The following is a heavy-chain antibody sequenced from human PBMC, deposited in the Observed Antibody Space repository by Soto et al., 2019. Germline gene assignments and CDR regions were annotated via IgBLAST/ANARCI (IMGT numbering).Heavy chain of an antibody. J-gene: IGHJ6*02. D-gene: IGHD2-2*01. CDR1: GFTFSSYA. Sequence: HPGGSLRLSCAASGFTFSSYAMHWVRQAPGKGLEWVAVISYDGSNKYYADSVKGRFTISRDNSKNTLYLQMNSLRAEDTAVYYCARALGYCSSTSCYYYYYGMDVWGQGTTVTVSS. V-gene: IGHV3-30-3*01. CDR3: ARALGYCSSTSCYYYYYGMDV. CDR2: ISYDGSNK.